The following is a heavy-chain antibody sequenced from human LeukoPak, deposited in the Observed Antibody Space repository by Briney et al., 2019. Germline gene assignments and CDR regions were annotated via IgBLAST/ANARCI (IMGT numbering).Heavy chain of an antibody. CDR2: ISGSGGST. J-gene: IGHJ4*02. CDR1: AFTFRSYA. V-gene: IGHV3-23*01. Sequence: GGSLRLSCAASAFTFRSYAMSWVRQAGGKGLEWVSAISGSGGSTYYADSVKGRFTISRDNSKNTLYLQMNSLRAEDTAVYYCARDASNYFDYWGQGTLVTVSS. D-gene: IGHD4-11*01. CDR3: ARDASNYFDY.